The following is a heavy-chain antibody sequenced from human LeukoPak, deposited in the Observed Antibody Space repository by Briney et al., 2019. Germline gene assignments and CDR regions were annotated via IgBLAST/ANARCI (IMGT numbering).Heavy chain of an antibody. CDR3: ARDLRVGPNTGYYDSSGFDY. J-gene: IGHJ4*02. D-gene: IGHD3-22*01. Sequence: ASVKVSCKVSGYTLTELSMHWVRQAPGKGLEWMGGFDPEDGETIYAQKFQGRVTMTEDTSTDTAYMELSSLRSEDTAVYYCARDLRVGPNTGYYDSSGFDYWGQGTLVTVSS. V-gene: IGHV1-24*01. CDR1: GYTLTELS. CDR2: FDPEDGET.